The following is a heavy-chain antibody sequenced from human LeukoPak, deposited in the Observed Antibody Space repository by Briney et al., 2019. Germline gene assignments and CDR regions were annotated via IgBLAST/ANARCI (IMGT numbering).Heavy chain of an antibody. CDR2: IYSGGST. Sequence: GGSLRLSCAASGFTVSSNYMSWVRQAPGKGLEWVSVIYSGGSTYYADSVKGRFTISRDNSRNTLFLQMSSLRAEDTAVYFCVKGSNNNFDYWGQGTLVTVSS. CDR1: GFTVSSNY. CDR3: VKGSNNNFDY. D-gene: IGHD1/OR15-1a*01. V-gene: IGHV3-53*05. J-gene: IGHJ4*02.